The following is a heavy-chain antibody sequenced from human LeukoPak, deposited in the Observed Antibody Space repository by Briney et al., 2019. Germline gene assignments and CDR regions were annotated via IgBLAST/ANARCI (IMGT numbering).Heavy chain of an antibody. Sequence: PGRSLRLSCAASGFTFSGYAIHWVRQAPGKGLEWVAVIWYDGSNQYYADSVKGRFTIPGDSSKNTLFLQMNSLRAEDTAVYYCARSYSSSWATVHYWGQGTLVTVSS. CDR1: GFTFSGYA. J-gene: IGHJ4*02. D-gene: IGHD6-13*01. CDR3: ARSYSSSWATVHY. CDR2: IWYDGSNQ. V-gene: IGHV3-33*01.